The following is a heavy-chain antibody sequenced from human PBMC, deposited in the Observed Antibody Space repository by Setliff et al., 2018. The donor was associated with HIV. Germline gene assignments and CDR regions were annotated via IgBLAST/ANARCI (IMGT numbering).Heavy chain of an antibody. CDR3: ARATTTPIAGMLAPPPDY. V-gene: IGHV4-59*01. Sequence: SETLSLTCTVSGGSISNYYWSWIRQPPGEELEWIGYIYYSGSPNYNPSLKSRVTISVDTSKNQFSLNLSSVTAADTAVYYCARATTTPIAGMLAPPPDYWGQGTLVTVSS. D-gene: IGHD6-13*01. CDR1: GGSISNYY. J-gene: IGHJ4*02. CDR2: IYYSGSP.